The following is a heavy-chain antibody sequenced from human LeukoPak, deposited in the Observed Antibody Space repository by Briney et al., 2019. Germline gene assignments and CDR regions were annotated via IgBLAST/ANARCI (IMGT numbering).Heavy chain of an antibody. J-gene: IGHJ5*02. CDR1: GYSISSGYY. Sequence: SETLSLTCTVSGYSISSGYYWGWIRQPPGKGLEWIGTIYHSGSTYYNPSLESRVTISVDTSKNQFSLKLSSVTAADTAVYYCARLYEGYCSGGSCYWFDPWGQGILVTVSS. V-gene: IGHV4-38-2*02. D-gene: IGHD2-15*01. CDR2: IYHSGST. CDR3: ARLYEGYCSGGSCYWFDP.